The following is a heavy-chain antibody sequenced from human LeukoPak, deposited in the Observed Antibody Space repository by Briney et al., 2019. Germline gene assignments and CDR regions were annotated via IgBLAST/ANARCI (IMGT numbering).Heavy chain of an antibody. V-gene: IGHV3-74*01. CDR1: GFTFSSYW. CDR2: INSDGSST. J-gene: IGHJ4*02. CDR3: AKEGDY. Sequence: GGSLRLSCAASGFTFSSYWMHWVRQVPGKGLVWVSRINSDGSSTTYADSVKGRFIISRDNSKNTLYLQMNSLRAEDTAVYYCAKEGDYWGQGTLVTVSS.